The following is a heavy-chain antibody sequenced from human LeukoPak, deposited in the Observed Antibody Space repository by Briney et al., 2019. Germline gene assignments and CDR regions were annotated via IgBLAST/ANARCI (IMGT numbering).Heavy chain of an antibody. CDR3: ARHNGGSGWYMEYYYYYYMDV. D-gene: IGHD6-19*01. V-gene: IGHV4-39*01. CDR2: IYYSGST. Sequence: PSETLSLTCTVSGGSISSSSYYWGWIRQPPGKGLEWIGSIYYSGSTYYNPSLKSRVTISVDTSKNQFSLKLSSVTAADTAVYYCARHNGGSGWYMEYYYYYYMDVWGKGTTVTISS. J-gene: IGHJ6*03. CDR1: GGSISSSSYY.